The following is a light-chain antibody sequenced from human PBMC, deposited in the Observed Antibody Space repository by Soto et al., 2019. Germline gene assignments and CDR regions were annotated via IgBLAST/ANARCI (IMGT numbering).Light chain of an antibody. V-gene: IGLV2-14*01. CDR1: TSDIGGYKY. Sequence: QSVLTQPASLSGSPGQSITISCTGTTSDIGGYKYVSWYQQHPGKAPKLMIYEVSNRPSGVSNRFSGSKSGNTASLTISGLQAEDEANYFCSSYGSGSTLVVFGGGTKVTVL. CDR2: EVS. J-gene: IGLJ2*01. CDR3: SSYGSGSTLVV.